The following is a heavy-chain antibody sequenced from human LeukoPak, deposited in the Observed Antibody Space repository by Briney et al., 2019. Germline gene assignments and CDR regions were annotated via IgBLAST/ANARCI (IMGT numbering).Heavy chain of an antibody. CDR3: AQGHGGDYFDY. J-gene: IGHJ4*02. V-gene: IGHV4-39*01. Sequence: SETLSLTCTVSGGSISSSSYYWGWIRQPPGKGLEWIGSIYYSGSTYYNPSLKSRVTISVDTSKNQFSLKLSSVTAADTAVYYCAQGHGGDYFDYWGQGTLVTVSS. CDR2: IYYSGST. CDR1: GGSISSSSYY.